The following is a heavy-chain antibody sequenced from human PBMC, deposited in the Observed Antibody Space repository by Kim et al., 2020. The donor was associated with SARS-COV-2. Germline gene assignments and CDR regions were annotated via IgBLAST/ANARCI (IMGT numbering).Heavy chain of an antibody. CDR1: GFTFSSYG. V-gene: IGHV3-30*18. Sequence: GGSLRLSCAASGFTFSSYGMHWVRQAPGKGLEWVAVISYDGSNKYYADSVKGRFTISRDNSKNTLHLQMNSLRAEDTAVYYCAKIDSALPAGEVDYWGQG. CDR2: ISYDGSNK. D-gene: IGHD3-10*01. CDR3: AKIDSALPAGEVDY. J-gene: IGHJ4*02.